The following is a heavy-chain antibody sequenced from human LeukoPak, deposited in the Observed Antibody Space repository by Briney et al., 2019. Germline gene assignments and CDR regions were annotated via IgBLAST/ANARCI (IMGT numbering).Heavy chain of an antibody. CDR2: ISAYNGNT. J-gene: IGHJ5*02. CDR1: GYTFTSYG. V-gene: IGHV1-18*01. D-gene: IGHD3-22*01. CDR3: ARAAYYYDSSPNWFDP. Sequence: ASVKVSCKASGYTFTSYGISWVRQAPGQGLKWMGWISAYNGNTNYAQKLQGRVTMTTDTSTSTAYMELRSLRSDDTAVYYCARAAYYYDSSPNWFDPWGQGTLVTVSS.